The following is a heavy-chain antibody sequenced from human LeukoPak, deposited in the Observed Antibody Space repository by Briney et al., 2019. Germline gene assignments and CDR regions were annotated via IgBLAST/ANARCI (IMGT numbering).Heavy chain of an antibody. CDR1: GFTFSSYG. V-gene: IGHV3-30*18. D-gene: IGHD2/OR15-2a*01. CDR3: AKILTADDAFDI. CDR2: ISYDGSNK. J-gene: IGHJ3*02. Sequence: GGSLRLSCAASGFTFSSYGMHWVRQAPGKGLEWVAVISYDGSNKYYADSVKGRFTISRDNSKNTLYLQMNSLRAEDTAVYYCAKILTADDAFDIWGQGTMVTVSS.